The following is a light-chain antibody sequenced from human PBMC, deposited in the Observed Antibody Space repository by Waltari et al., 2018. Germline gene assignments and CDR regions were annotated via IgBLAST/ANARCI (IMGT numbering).Light chain of an antibody. CDR2: DAN. Sequence: QSALTQPRSVSGSPGQSVTVSCTGTSTNVGTYKYISWYQHHPGRAPKLLIFDANKRHAGVPDRFSGSKSDNTASLTISGLRPEDEAYYYCCSSVVSYTVVFGGGTKVTVL. CDR3: CSSVVSYTVV. CDR1: STNVGTYKY. V-gene: IGLV2-11*01. J-gene: IGLJ2*01.